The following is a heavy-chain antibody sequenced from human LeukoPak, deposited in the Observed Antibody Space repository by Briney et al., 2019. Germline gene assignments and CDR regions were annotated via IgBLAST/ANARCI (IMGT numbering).Heavy chain of an antibody. CDR1: GLTFSSYS. J-gene: IGHJ3*02. Sequence: GGSLRLSCAASGLTFSSYSMNWVRQAPGKGLEWVSSISSSSSYIYYADSVKGRFTISRDNAKNSLYLQMNSLRAEDTAVYYCARVLYCGGDCYHLDAFDIWGQGTMVTVSS. V-gene: IGHV3-21*01. CDR2: ISSSSSYI. D-gene: IGHD2-21*02. CDR3: ARVLYCGGDCYHLDAFDI.